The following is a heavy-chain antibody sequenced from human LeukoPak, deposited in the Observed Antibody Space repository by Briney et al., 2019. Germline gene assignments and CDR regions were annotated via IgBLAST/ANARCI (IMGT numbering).Heavy chain of an antibody. CDR1: GGSFSGYY. Sequence: SETLSLTCAVYGGSFSGYYWIWIRQPPGKGLEWIGEINHSGSTNYNPSLKSRVTISVDTSKNQFSLKLSSVTAADTAVYYCATLWGIVGAPKPDYWGQGTLVTVSS. V-gene: IGHV4-34*01. J-gene: IGHJ4*02. CDR3: ATLWGIVGAPKPDY. D-gene: IGHD1-26*01. CDR2: INHSGST.